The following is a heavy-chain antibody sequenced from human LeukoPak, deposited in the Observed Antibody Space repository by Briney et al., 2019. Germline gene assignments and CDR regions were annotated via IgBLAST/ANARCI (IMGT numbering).Heavy chain of an antibody. CDR2: ISANSFYT. J-gene: IGHJ2*01. V-gene: IGHV3-23*01. D-gene: IGHD1-1*01. CDR1: GFTFSNHG. CDR3: AKIGVSGSWFFDL. Sequence: GGALRLSCAASGFTFSNHGMSWVRQAPGKGLEGVSSISANSFYTYYAGSVKGRFTVSRDNSKNTLYLQMNNMAAEDTAVYFCAKIGVSGSWFFDLWGRGTLLSVSS.